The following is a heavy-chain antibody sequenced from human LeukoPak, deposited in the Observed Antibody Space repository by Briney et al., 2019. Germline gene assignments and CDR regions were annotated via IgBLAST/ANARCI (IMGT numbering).Heavy chain of an antibody. J-gene: IGHJ5*02. CDR1: GGSISSYY. Sequence: SETLSLTCTVSGGSISSYYWSWIRQPPGKGLECIGYIYYSGSTNYNPSLKSRVTISVDTSKNQFSLKLSSVTAADTAVYYCVRISAPDRIYNWFDPWGQGTLVTVSS. CDR2: IYYSGST. V-gene: IGHV4-59*08. CDR3: VRISAPDRIYNWFDP. D-gene: IGHD3-3*02.